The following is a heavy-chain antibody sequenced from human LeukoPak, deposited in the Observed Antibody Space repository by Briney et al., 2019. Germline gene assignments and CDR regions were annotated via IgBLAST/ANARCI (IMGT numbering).Heavy chain of an antibody. J-gene: IGHJ2*01. CDR2: IWYDGSNK. Sequence: GGSLRLSCAASGFTFSSYGMHWVRQAPGKGLEWVAVIWYDGSNKDYADSVKGRFTISRDNSKNTLCLQMNSLRAEDTAVYYCARDGFTMIVVGWYFDLWGRGTLVTVSS. CDR3: ARDGFTMIVVGWYFDL. D-gene: IGHD3-22*01. V-gene: IGHV3-33*01. CDR1: GFTFSSYG.